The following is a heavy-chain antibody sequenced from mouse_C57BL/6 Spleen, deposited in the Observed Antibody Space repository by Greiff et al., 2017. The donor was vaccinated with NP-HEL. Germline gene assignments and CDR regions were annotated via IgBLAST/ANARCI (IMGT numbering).Heavy chain of an antibody. CDR3: ERTYYYGSSYGNYAMDY. CDR2: ILPGSGST. D-gene: IGHD1-1*01. Sequence: VQLQQSGAELMKPGASVKLSCKATGYTFTGYWIEWVKQRPGHGLEWIGEILPGSGSTNYNEKFKGKATFTADTSSNTAYMQLSSLTTEDSAIYYCERTYYYGSSYGNYAMDYWGQGTSVTVSS. CDR1: GYTFTGYW. J-gene: IGHJ4*01. V-gene: IGHV1-9*01.